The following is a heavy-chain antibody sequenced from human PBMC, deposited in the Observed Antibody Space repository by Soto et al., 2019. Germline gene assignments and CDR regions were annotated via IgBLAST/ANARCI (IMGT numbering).Heavy chain of an antibody. J-gene: IGHJ4*02. CDR2: ISYDGSNK. V-gene: IGHV3-30*18. Sequence: QVQLVESGGGVVQPGRSLRLSCAASGFTFSRYGMHWVRQALGKGLEWVAVISYDGSNKYYADSLKGRFTISRDNSKNTLYLQMNSLRAEDTAVYYCAKEGEYSSGCLDNWGQGTLVIVSS. CDR3: AKEGEYSSGCLDN. D-gene: IGHD6-19*01. CDR1: GFTFSRYG.